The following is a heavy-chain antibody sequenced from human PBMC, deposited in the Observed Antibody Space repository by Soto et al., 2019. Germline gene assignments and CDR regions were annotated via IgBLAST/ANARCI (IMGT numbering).Heavy chain of an antibody. CDR3: ARFKGCSGRSCYPYFDY. Sequence: QVQLVESGGGVVQPGRSLRLSCAASGFTFNSYAMHWVRQAPGKGLEWVAVISYDGSNKYYADSVKGRFTISRDNSKNTLYLQMNSLRAEDTAVYYCARFKGCSGRSCYPYFDYWGQGTLVTVSS. CDR2: ISYDGSNK. D-gene: IGHD2-15*01. CDR1: GFTFNSYA. V-gene: IGHV3-30-3*01. J-gene: IGHJ4*02.